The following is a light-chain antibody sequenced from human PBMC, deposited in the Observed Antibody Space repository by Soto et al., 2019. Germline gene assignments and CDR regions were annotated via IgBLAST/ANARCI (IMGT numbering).Light chain of an antibody. J-gene: IGKJ1*01. CDR2: EVS. CDR3: MQSIQLPRT. V-gene: IGKV2D-29*01. Sequence: DIVMTQTPLSLSVTPGQAASISCKSSQSLLNGDGKTSWSWFLQKPGQPPQLLIYEVSMRVCGVPDRFGGSGSGADFTMKISRLGAEDAVIYYCMQSIQLPRTFGQGTKVEVK. CDR1: QSLLNGDGKTS.